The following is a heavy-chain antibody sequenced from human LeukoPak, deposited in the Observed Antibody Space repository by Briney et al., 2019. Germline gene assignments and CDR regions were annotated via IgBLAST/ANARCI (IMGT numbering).Heavy chain of an antibody. J-gene: IGHJ6*02. CDR2: IIPILGIA. D-gene: IGHD5-12*01. V-gene: IGHV1-69*04. CDR3: ARDIVATIEAYYYYYYGMDV. CDR1: GGTFSSYA. Sequence: SVKVSCKASGGTFSSYAISWVRQAPGQGLEWMGRIIPILGIANYAQKFQGRVTITADKSTSIAYMELSSLRSEDTAVYYCARDIVATIEAYYYYYYGMDVWGQGTTVTVSS.